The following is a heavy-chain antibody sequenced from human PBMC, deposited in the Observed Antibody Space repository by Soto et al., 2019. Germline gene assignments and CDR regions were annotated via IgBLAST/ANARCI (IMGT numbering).Heavy chain of an antibody. V-gene: IGHV4-34*01. Sequence: SETLSLTCAVYGGSFSGYYWSWIRQPPGKGLEWIGEINHSGSTNYNPSLKSRVTISVDTSKNQFSLKLSSVTAADTAVYYCARRSNPYYYGSGSYYKDNWFDPWGQGTLVTVSS. CDR1: GGSFSGYY. CDR2: INHSGST. CDR3: ARRSNPYYYGSGSYYKDNWFDP. J-gene: IGHJ5*02. D-gene: IGHD3-10*01.